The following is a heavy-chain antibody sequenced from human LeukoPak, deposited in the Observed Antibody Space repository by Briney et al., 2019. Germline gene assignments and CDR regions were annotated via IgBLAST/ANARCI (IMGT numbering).Heavy chain of an antibody. V-gene: IGHV3-53*01. J-gene: IGHJ4*02. CDR2: IYSGGST. CDR3: ARHSHPSVSGSYRQTPPYIDY. D-gene: IGHD3-10*01. CDR1: GFIVSSNY. Sequence: GGSLRLSCAASGFIVSSNYMSWVRQDPPKGLEWVSVIYSGGSTYYADSVKGRFTISRDNSKNTLYLQMNSLRAEDTAVYFCARHSHPSVSGSYRQTPPYIDYWGQGTLVTVSS.